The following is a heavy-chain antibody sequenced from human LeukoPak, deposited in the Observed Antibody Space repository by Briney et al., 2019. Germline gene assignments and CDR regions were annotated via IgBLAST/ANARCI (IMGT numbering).Heavy chain of an antibody. J-gene: IGHJ6*02. CDR2: IIPILGIA. V-gene: IGHV1-69*04. CDR3: ARVSTGYCSGGSCYFYHYGMDV. CDR1: GGTFSSYA. Sequence: SVKVSCKASGGTFSSYAISWVRQAPGQGLEWMGRIIPILGIANYAQKFQGRVTITADKSTSTAYMELSSLRSEDTAVYYCARVSTGYCSGGSCYFYHYGMDVWGQGTTVTVSS. D-gene: IGHD2-15*01.